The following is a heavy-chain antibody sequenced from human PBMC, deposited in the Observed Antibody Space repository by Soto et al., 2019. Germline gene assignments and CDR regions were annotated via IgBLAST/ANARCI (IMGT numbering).Heavy chain of an antibody. V-gene: IGHV1-3*01. CDR3: ATSNYDFWSGYLGSFDY. D-gene: IGHD3-3*01. J-gene: IGHJ4*02. CDR2: INAGNGNT. CDR1: GYTFTSYA. Sequence: ASVKVSCKASGYTFTSYAMHWVRQAPGQRLEWMGWINAGNGNTKYSQKLQGRVTITRDTSASTTYMELSSLRSEDTAVYYCATSNYDFWSGYLGSFDYWGQGTLVTVSS.